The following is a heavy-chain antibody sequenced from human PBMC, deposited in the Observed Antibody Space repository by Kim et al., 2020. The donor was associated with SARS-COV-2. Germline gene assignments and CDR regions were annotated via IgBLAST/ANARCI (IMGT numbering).Heavy chain of an antibody. V-gene: IGHV3-74*01. Sequence: GGSLRLSCAASGFTFSSYWMHWVRQAPGKGLVWVSRINSDGSSTSYADSVKGRFTISRDNAKNTLYLQMNSLRAEDTAVYYCARDRGSIGRLSYGSGSYYRPGGCWFDPWGQGTLVTVSS. CDR1: GFTFSSYW. D-gene: IGHD3-10*01. J-gene: IGHJ5*02. CDR2: INSDGSST. CDR3: ARDRGSIGRLSYGSGSYYRPGGCWFDP.